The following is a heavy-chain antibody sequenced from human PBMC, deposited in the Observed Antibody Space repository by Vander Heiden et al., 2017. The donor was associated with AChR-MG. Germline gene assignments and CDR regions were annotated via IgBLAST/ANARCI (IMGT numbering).Heavy chain of an antibody. CDR1: GFTFKSAW. Sequence: EVQMVESGGGLVQPGGSLRLSCSNSGFTFKSAWMTRVRQAQGKGLESVASINEAGSAKFYVDSVRGRFTISRDNDNNSSFLQMDNVRDDDMAVYYCARGENDPWGQGTLVTVSA. J-gene: IGHJ5*02. V-gene: IGHV3-7*03. CDR2: INEAGSAK. CDR3: ARGENDP.